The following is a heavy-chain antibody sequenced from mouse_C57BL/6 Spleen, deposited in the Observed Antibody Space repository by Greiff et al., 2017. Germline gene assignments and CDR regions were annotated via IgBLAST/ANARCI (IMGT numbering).Heavy chain of an antibody. CDR2: INPNNGGT. D-gene: IGHD2-1*01. J-gene: IGHJ3*01. CDR1: GYTFTDYY. CDR3: AGGYGNYGY. Sequence: EVQLQQSGPELVKPGASVKISCKASGYTFTDYYMNWVKQSHGKSLEWIGDINPNNGGTSYNQKFKGKATLTVDKSSSTAYMELRSLTSEDSAVYYCAGGYGNYGYWGQGTLVTVSA. V-gene: IGHV1-26*01.